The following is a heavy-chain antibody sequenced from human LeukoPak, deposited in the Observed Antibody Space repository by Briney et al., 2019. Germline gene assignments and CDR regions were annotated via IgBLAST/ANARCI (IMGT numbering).Heavy chain of an antibody. CDR3: AREPLGVGATSRSAFDI. CDR2: IYTSGST. CDR1: GGSISSGSYY. J-gene: IGHJ3*02. D-gene: IGHD1-26*01. Sequence: PSETLSLTCTVSGGSISSGSYYWSWIRQPAGKGLEWIGRIYTSGSTYYNPSLKSRVTISVDTSKNQFSLKLSSVTAADTAVYYCAREPLGVGATSRSAFDIWGQGTMVTVSS. V-gene: IGHV4-61*02.